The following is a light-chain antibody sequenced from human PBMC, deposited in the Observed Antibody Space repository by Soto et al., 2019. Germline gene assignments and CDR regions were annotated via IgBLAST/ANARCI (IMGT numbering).Light chain of an antibody. J-gene: IGKJ1*01. CDR1: QSISGSY. CDR3: QQYGSSPRT. V-gene: IGKV3-20*01. Sequence: EVVWAQPPCTLSLSKGERVTLSCRASQSISGSYLAWYQQKRGQAPRLLIYGASSRATGIPDRFSGSGSGTDFTLTISRLEPEDFAVYYCQQYGSSPRTFGQGTKVDI. CDR2: GAS.